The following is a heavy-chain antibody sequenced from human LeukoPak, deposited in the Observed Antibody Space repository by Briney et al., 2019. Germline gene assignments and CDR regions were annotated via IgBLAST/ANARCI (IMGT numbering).Heavy chain of an antibody. CDR1: GYTLTGYY. D-gene: IGHD6-13*01. V-gene: IGHV1-2*02. Sequence: ASVKVSCKPSGYTLTGYYIHWVRQAPGQGLEWMGWINPSSGGTNYPQKFQGRVTMTRDTSLSTAYMELSGLRSDDTAVYYCARVAAADYFDYWGQGTLVTVSS. CDR3: ARVAAADYFDY. CDR2: INPSSGGT. J-gene: IGHJ4*02.